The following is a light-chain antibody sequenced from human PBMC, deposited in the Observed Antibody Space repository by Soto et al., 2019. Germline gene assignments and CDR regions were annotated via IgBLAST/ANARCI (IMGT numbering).Light chain of an antibody. V-gene: IGKV3-15*01. J-gene: IGKJ1*01. CDR1: QSVSRD. CDR2: AAS. Sequence: EIVMPQSPATLSVSPGERATLSCRASQSVSRDLAWYQQKPGDVPRLLIYAASTRATAVPARFSASGSGKEFILTISSLQSEYFAVYYCQHYNTWPWTFGQGTKVDIK. CDR3: QHYNTWPWT.